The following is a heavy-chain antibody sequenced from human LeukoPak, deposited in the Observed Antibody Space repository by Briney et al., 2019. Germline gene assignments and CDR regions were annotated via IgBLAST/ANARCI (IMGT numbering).Heavy chain of an antibody. V-gene: IGHV4-39*01. CDR2: IYYSGSI. D-gene: IGHD3-22*01. CDR1: GGSISSSSYY. CDR3: ARRSYYDSSGYYYVETFDY. Sequence: SETLSLTCTVSGGSISSSSYYWGWIRQPPGKGLEWIGSIYYSGSIYYNPSLKSRVTISVDTSKNQFSLKLSSVTAADTAVYYCARRSYYDSSGYYYVETFDYWGQGTLVTVSS. J-gene: IGHJ4*02.